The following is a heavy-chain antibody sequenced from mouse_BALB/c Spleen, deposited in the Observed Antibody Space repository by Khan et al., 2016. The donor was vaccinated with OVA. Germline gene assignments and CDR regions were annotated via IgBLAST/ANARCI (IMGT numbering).Heavy chain of an antibody. CDR2: ISSGGDYT. CDR1: GFTFSSYS. CDR3: ASHLTGSFAY. V-gene: IGHV5-6*01. J-gene: IGHJ3*01. Sequence: EVELVESGGDLVKPGGSLKFSCAASGFTFSSYSMSWVRPTPDKRLAWVATISSGGDYTYYSDNVKGRFTISRANAKNTLYLQMSSLKSEDTAMYYCASHLTGSFAYGGQGTLVTVSA. D-gene: IGHD4-1*01.